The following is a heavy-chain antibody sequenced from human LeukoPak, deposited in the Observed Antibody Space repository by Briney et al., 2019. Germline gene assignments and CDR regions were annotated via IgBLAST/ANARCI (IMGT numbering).Heavy chain of an antibody. CDR3: ARDMAAAGPIYYGMDV. V-gene: IGHV3-30-3*01. CDR2: ISYDGSNK. D-gene: IGHD6-13*01. J-gene: IGHJ6*02. Sequence: PGGSLTLSCAASGFTFSSYAMHWVRQAPGKWLEWVPVISYDGSNKYFADSVKGRFTISRDTTKNRLYLQMNSVRAEGTAINYCARDMAAAGPIYYGMDVWGQGTTVTVSS. CDR1: GFTFSSYA.